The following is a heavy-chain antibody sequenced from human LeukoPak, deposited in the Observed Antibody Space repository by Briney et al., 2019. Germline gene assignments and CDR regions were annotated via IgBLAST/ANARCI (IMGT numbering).Heavy chain of an antibody. CDR2: IKPDGSEK. Sequence: PGGSLRLSCAASGFTFSSYWMSWVRQAPGKGLEWVANIKPDGSEKYYVDSVKGRFTISRDNTKKSLYLQMNSLRAEDTAVYYCARVGDYCTDTSCPPGVYWGQGTLVTVSS. CDR3: ARVGDYCTDTSCPPGVY. CDR1: GFTFSSYW. D-gene: IGHD2-2*01. J-gene: IGHJ4*02. V-gene: IGHV3-7*05.